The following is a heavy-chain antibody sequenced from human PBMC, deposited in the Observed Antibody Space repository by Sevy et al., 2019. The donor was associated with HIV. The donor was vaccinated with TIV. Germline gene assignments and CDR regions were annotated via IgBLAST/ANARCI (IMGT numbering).Heavy chain of an antibody. D-gene: IGHD3-10*01. CDR3: TTPPFRSVTGSSYYYFSLGV. V-gene: IGHV3-15*01. J-gene: IGHJ6*01. Sequence: GGSLRLSCVASGFTFNNVWMSWVRQAPGKGLEWVGRIKSIANGETIDYAAPVKGRFTISRDDSKNTVYLQMNSLKTEETGVYYCTTPPFRSVTGSSYYYFSLGVWGQGTTVTVSS. CDR1: GFTFNNVW. CDR2: IKSIANGETI.